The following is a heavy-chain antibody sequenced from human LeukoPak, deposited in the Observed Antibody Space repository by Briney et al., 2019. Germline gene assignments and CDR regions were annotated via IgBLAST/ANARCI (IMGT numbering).Heavy chain of an antibody. CDR1: GYTFTSYA. J-gene: IGHJ4*02. D-gene: IGHD6-19*01. CDR3: ARSSGWQTLFDH. CDR2: INAGNGIT. Sequence: ASVKVSCKASGYTFTSYAMHWVRQAPGQRLEWMGWINAGNGITKYLQKFQGRVTITRDTSASTAYMELSSLRSEDTAVYYCARSSGWQTLFDHWGQGTVVSVSS. V-gene: IGHV1-3*01.